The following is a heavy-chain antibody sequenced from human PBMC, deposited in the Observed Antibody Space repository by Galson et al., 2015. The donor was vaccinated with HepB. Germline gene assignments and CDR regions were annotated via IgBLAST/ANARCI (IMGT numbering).Heavy chain of an antibody. CDR1: GYTFTSYA. D-gene: IGHD2-15*01. CDR2: INAGNGNT. V-gene: IGHV1-3*01. J-gene: IGHJ6*02. Sequence: SVKVSCKASGYTFTSYAMHWVRQAPGQRLEWMGWINAGNGNTKYSQKFQGRVTITRDTSASTAYMELSSLRSEDTAVYYCATGLHPNPYCSGGSCTAYYYYYYGMDVWGQGTTVTVSS. CDR3: ATGLHPNPYCSGGSCTAYYYYYYGMDV.